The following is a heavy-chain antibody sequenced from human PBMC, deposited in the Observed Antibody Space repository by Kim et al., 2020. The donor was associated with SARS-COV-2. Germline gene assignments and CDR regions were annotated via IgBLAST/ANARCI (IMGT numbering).Heavy chain of an antibody. CDR3: AREGQPDYYYGADV. V-gene: IGHV3-48*03. D-gene: IGHD1-1*01. CDR2: ISGRGSTI. J-gene: IGHJ6*02. Sequence: GGSLRLSCVASGFTFSSFDMNWVRQAPGKGLEWIAHISGRGSTIHYADSVKGRYTVSRDNSKNSVFLQMNRLRSDDTAGFYCAREGQPDYYYGADVWGQGTTVTVSS. CDR1: GFTFSSFD.